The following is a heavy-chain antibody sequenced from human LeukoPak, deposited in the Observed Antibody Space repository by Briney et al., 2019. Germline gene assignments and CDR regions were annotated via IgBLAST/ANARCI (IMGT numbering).Heavy chain of an antibody. CDR2: FYASGTT. V-gene: IGHV4-4*07. Sequence: PSATLSLTCNVFGVSISNYFWSWLRQPAGKGLEWIGRFYASGTTYYNPSLRSRVTLSMDTSKNHFSLKLTSMTAADTAVYYCARTHCGGGSCDTFDPWGQGTLVTVSS. CDR3: ARTHCGGGSCDTFDP. J-gene: IGHJ5*02. CDR1: GVSISNYF. D-gene: IGHD2-21*01.